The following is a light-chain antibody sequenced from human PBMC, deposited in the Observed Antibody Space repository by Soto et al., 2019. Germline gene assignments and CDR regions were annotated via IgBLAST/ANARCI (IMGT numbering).Light chain of an antibody. J-gene: IGLJ2*01. Sequence: QSVLTQPASVSVSPGQSSPISCTGSSSDVGGYHYVSWYQQYPGKAPKLVISEVSNRPSGVSHRFSGSKSGNTASLTISGLQAEDEADYYCCSYTGTTTPLFGGGTKVTVL. V-gene: IGLV2-14*01. CDR3: CSYTGTTTPL. CDR2: EVS. CDR1: SSDVGGYHY.